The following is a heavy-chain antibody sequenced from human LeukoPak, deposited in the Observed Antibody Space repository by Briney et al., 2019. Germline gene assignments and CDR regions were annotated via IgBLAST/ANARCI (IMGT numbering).Heavy chain of an antibody. Sequence: GGSLRLSCAASGFTFSSYWMHWVRQAPGKGLEWVANIKQDGSEKYYVDSVKGRFTISRDNAKNSLFLQMNSLRAEDTAVYYCARDPYGDYGESAFDIWGQGTMVTVSS. CDR3: ARDPYGDYGESAFDI. CDR2: IKQDGSEK. J-gene: IGHJ3*02. CDR1: GFTFSSYW. D-gene: IGHD4-17*01. V-gene: IGHV3-7*01.